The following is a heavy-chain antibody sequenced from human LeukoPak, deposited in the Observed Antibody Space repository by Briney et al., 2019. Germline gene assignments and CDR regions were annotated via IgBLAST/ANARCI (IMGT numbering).Heavy chain of an antibody. CDR2: ISSSGRSI. Sequence: PGGSLRLSCAGSGFTFGSYEMNWDRQAPGKGLEWVSYISSSGRSIYYADSVKGRFTITRDNAGNSLFLQMNSLRAEDTAVYYCAKDRRVGATKGLGAFDKWGQGTMVIVSS. CDR1: GFTFGSYE. D-gene: IGHD1-26*01. J-gene: IGHJ3*02. CDR3: AKDRRVGATKGLGAFDK. V-gene: IGHV3-48*03.